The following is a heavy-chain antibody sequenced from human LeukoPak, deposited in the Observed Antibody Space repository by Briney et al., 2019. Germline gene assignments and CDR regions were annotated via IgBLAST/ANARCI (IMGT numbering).Heavy chain of an antibody. J-gene: IGHJ4*02. CDR3: ARDPKWLDY. CDR1: GFTLSTYW. D-gene: IGHD5-12*01. CDR2: TNQGGSEK. Sequence: GGSLRLSCAASGFTLSTYWMSWVRQAPGKGLEWVANTNQGGSEKYYVDSVKGRFTISKDNAKNALYLQMNSLRAEDTAVYYCARDPKWLDYWGQGTLVTVSS. V-gene: IGHV3-7*01.